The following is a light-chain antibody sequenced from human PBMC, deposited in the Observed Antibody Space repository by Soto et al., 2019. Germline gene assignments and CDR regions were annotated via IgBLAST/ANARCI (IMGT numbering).Light chain of an antibody. CDR1: PSVSRS. Sequence: FVVTQSPATLSLSPGERATLSCRASPSVSRSVAWYQHKPGQSPRLVIYSGYKRATGIPARFSGSVSGTDGTITISGLEVDDGSMYYCQQRYSWLRVFGQGTKVDIK. J-gene: IGKJ1*01. CDR3: QQRYSWLRV. CDR2: SGY. V-gene: IGKV3D-11*03.